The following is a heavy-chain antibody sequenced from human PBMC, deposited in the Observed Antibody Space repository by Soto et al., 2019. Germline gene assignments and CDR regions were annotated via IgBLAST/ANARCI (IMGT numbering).Heavy chain of an antibody. CDR2: IYHSGST. CDR1: GGSIRSSNYY. J-gene: IGHJ5*02. V-gene: IGHV4-39*07. Sequence: SETLSLTCTVSGGSIRSSNYYWGWIRQPPGKGLQWIGSIYHSGSTHHNPSLKSRVTLSVDTSKNQFSLKLSSVTAADTALYYCARLPWADYGGIFDPWGQGTLVTVSS. D-gene: IGHD4-17*01. CDR3: ARLPWADYGGIFDP.